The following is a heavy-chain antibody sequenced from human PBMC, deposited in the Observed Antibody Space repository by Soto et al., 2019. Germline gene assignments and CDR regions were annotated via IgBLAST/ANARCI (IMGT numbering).Heavy chain of an antibody. J-gene: IGHJ5*02. CDR1: GDSVSSNSAA. CDR2: TYYRSKWYN. Sequence: PSQTLSLTCAISGDSVSSNSAAWNWIRQSPSRGLEWLGRTYYRSKWYNDYAVSVKSRITINPDTSKNQFPLQLNSVTPEDTAVYYCAREGYCSGGSCYSFVDPWGQGTLVTVSS. V-gene: IGHV6-1*01. D-gene: IGHD2-15*01. CDR3: AREGYCSGGSCYSFVDP.